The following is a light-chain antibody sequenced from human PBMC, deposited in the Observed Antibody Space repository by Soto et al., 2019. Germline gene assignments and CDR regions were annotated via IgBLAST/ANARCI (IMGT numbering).Light chain of an antibody. Sequence: QSALTQPRSVSGPPGQSVAISCTGTSCDIGGYNYVSWYQQHPGKAPKVMIYDVDKRPSGVPDRFSGSKSGNTASLTISDLQTEDEADYYCCSNAGRPDVFGTGTKLTVL. V-gene: IGLV2-11*01. CDR1: SCDIGGYNY. J-gene: IGLJ1*01. CDR3: CSNAGRPDV. CDR2: DVD.